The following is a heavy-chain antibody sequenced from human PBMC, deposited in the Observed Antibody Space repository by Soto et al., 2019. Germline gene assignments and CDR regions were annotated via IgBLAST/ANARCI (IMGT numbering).Heavy chain of an antibody. CDR3: AKDEVLVEVVARDYYGLDV. J-gene: IGHJ6*02. CDR1: GFTFSSYG. Sequence: QVQLVESGGGEVQPGRSLRLSCAASGFTFSSYGMHWVRQAPGKGLEWVAVILYDGNKKYYADSVKGRFTISRDNSKNTLYLQMDSLRGEDTAVYFCAKDEVLVEVVARDYYGLDVWGHGTTVTVSS. D-gene: IGHD2-15*01. CDR2: ILYDGNKK. V-gene: IGHV3-30*18.